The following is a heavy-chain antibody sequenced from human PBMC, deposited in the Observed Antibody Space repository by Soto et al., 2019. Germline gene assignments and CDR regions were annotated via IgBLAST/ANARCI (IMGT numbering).Heavy chain of an antibody. Sequence: SVKVSCKASGFTFTSSAMQWVRQARGQRLEWIGWIVVGSGNTNYAQKFQERVTITRDMSTSTAYMELSSLRSEDTAVYYCAADLEYSSSSGFDYWGQGTLVTVSS. J-gene: IGHJ4*02. V-gene: IGHV1-58*02. CDR3: AADLEYSSSSGFDY. CDR1: GFTFTSSA. D-gene: IGHD6-6*01. CDR2: IVVGSGNT.